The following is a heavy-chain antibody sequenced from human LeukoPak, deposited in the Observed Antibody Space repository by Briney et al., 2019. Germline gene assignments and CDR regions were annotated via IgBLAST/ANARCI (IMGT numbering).Heavy chain of an antibody. CDR3: ASLTYCGGDCYSGGLDY. V-gene: IGHV4-59*01. Sequence: SETLSLTCTVSGGSISSYYWSWIRQPPGKGLEWIGYIYYSGSTNYNPSLKSRVTISVDTSKNQFSLKLSSVTAADTAVYYCASLTYCGGDCYSGGLDYWGQGTLVTVSS. D-gene: IGHD2-21*02. J-gene: IGHJ4*02. CDR1: GGSISSYY. CDR2: IYYSGST.